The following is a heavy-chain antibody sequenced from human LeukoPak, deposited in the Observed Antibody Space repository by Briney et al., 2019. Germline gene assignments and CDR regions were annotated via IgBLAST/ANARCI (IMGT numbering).Heavy chain of an antibody. CDR3: ASPEEASLRYFEEYASTPYYYYGMDV. D-gene: IGHD3-9*01. J-gene: IGHJ6*02. CDR2: ISAYNGNT. CDR1: GYTFTSYG. Sequence: ASVKVSCKASGYTFTSYGISRVRQAPGQGLEWMGWISAYNGNTNYAQKLQGRVTMTTDTSTSTAYMELRSLRSDDTAVYYCASPEEASLRYFEEYASTPYYYYGMDVWGQGTTVTVSS. V-gene: IGHV1-18*01.